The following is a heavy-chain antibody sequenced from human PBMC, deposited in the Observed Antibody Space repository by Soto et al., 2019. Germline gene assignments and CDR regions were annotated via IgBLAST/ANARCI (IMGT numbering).Heavy chain of an antibody. J-gene: IGHJ3*02. CDR2: ISGSGGST. Sequence: GGSLGLSCAASGFTFSSYAMSWVRQAPGKGLEWVSAISGSGGSTYYADSVKGRFTISRDNSKNTLYLQMNSLRAEDTAVYYCAKDLRHSYDSSGRDAFDIWGQGTMVTVSS. CDR1: GFTFSSYA. CDR3: AKDLRHSYDSSGRDAFDI. V-gene: IGHV3-23*01. D-gene: IGHD3-22*01.